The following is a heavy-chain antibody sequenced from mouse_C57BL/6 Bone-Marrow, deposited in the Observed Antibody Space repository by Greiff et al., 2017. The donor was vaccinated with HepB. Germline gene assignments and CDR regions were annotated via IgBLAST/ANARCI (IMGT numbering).Heavy chain of an antibody. CDR3: ERHDGYYPAWFAY. CDR1: GFTFSSYG. D-gene: IGHD2-3*01. CDR2: ISSGGSYT. J-gene: IGHJ3*01. Sequence: EVKLVESGGDLVKPGGSLKLSCAASGFTFSSYGMSWVRQTPDKRLEWVATISSGGSYTYYPDSVKGRFTISRDNAKNTLYLQMSSLKSEDTAMYYCERHDGYYPAWFAYWGQGTLVTVSA. V-gene: IGHV5-6*01.